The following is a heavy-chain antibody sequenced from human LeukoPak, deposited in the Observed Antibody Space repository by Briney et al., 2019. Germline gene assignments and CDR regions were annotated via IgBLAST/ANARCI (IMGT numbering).Heavy chain of an antibody. D-gene: IGHD3-10*01. CDR3: ARRGFGELFSSYYYYGMDV. CDR1: GYTFTSYW. V-gene: IGHV5-51*01. Sequence: GESLKISCKGSGYTFTSYWIGWVRLMSGKGLEWMGIIFPGDSDTRYSPSFQGQVTISADKSISTAYLQWSSLKASDTAMYYCARRGFGELFSSYYYYGMDVWGQGTTVTVSS. J-gene: IGHJ6*02. CDR2: IFPGDSDT.